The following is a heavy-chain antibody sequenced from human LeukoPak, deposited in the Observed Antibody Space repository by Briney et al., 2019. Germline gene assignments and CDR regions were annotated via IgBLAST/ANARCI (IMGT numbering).Heavy chain of an antibody. CDR2: IDWDDDK. CDR3: ARIRQWELRGFDY. D-gene: IGHD1-26*01. Sequence: ESGPALLKPTQTLTLTFTFSGFSLSTSGMCVSWIRQPPGKALEWLARIDWDDDKYYSTSLKTRLTISKDTSKNQVVLTMTNMDPVDTATYYCARIRQWELRGFDYWGQGTLVTVSS. V-gene: IGHV2-70*11. J-gene: IGHJ4*02. CDR1: GFSLSTSGMC.